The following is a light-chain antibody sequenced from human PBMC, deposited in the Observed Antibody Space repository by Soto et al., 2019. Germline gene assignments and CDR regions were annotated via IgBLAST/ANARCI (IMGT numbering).Light chain of an antibody. J-gene: IGLJ1*01. Sequence: QSALTQPASVSGSPGQSITISCTGTSSDVGNYNLVSWYQQYLGKAPKLMIYEVSKWPSGVSNRFSGSKSGNTASLTISGLQAEDEADYYCCSYAGSSTFYVFGTGTKLTVL. CDR2: EVS. CDR1: SSDVGNYNL. CDR3: CSYAGSSTFYV. V-gene: IGLV2-23*02.